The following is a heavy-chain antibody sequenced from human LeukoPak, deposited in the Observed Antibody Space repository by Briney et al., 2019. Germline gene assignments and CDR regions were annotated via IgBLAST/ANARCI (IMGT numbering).Heavy chain of an antibody. V-gene: IGHV4-34*01. J-gene: IGHJ3*02. Sequence: SSETLSLTCAVYGGSFSGYYWSWIRQPPGKGLEWIGEINHSGRTNYNPSLKSRVTISVDTSKNQFSLKLSSVTAADTAVYYCARHRGVGKRWLQFLSISLSNDAFDIWGQGTMVTVSS. CDR3: ARHRGVGKRWLQFLSISLSNDAFDI. D-gene: IGHD5-24*01. CDR2: INHSGRT. CDR1: GGSFSGYY.